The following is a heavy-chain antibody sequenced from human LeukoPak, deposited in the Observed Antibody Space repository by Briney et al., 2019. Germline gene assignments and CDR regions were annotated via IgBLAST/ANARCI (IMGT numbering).Heavy chain of an antibody. CDR1: GFTFSSYE. CDR3: ARAYSGTYGLGYYYMDV. Sequence: GGSLRPSCAASGFTFSSYEVNWVRQAPGKGLEWVSYISSSGRTTYYADSVKGRFTISRDNAKNSLYLQMNSLRAEDTAVYYCARAYSGTYGLGYYYMDVWGKGTTVTISS. D-gene: IGHD1-26*01. V-gene: IGHV3-48*03. CDR2: ISSSGRTT. J-gene: IGHJ6*03.